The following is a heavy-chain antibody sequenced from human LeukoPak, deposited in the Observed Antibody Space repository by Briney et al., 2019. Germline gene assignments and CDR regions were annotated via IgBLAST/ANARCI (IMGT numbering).Heavy chain of an antibody. V-gene: IGHV3-23*01. J-gene: IGHJ4*02. Sequence: GGSLRLSCAASGFTFSSYAMSWVRQAPGKGLEWVSAISGSGGSTYYADSVKGRFTISRDNSKYTLYLQMNSLRAEDTAVYYCAKEAGITMIVVVRYYFDYWGQGTLVTVSS. CDR2: ISGSGGST. CDR3: AKEAGITMIVVVRYYFDY. D-gene: IGHD3-22*01. CDR1: GFTFSSYA.